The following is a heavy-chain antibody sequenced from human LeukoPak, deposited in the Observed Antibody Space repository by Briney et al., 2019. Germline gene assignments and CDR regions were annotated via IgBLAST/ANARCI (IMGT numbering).Heavy chain of an antibody. Sequence: ASVKVSCKASGYTFTGYYMHWVRQAPGQGLKWMGWINPNSGDTNYAQKFQGRVTMTRDTSISTAYMELSRLRSDDTAVYYCARNYGSGSYYKSLGYWGQGTLVTVSS. D-gene: IGHD3-10*01. CDR2: INPNSGDT. J-gene: IGHJ4*02. V-gene: IGHV1-2*02. CDR3: ARNYGSGSYYKSLGY. CDR1: GYTFTGYY.